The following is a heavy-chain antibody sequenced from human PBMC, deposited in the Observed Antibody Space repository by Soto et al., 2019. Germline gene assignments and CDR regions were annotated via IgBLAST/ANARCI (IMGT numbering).Heavy chain of an antibody. CDR2: ISAYNGNT. V-gene: IGHV1-18*01. D-gene: IGHD3-16*01. Sequence: QVQLVQSGAEVKKPGASVKVSCKASSYTFTSYGISWVRQAPGQGLEWMGWISAYNGNTNYAQKLQGRVTMXXDXSXXTAYMELRSLRSDDTAVYYCARELRLGELRSLFGYWGQGTLVTVSS. CDR1: SYTFTSYG. CDR3: ARELRLGELRSLFGY. J-gene: IGHJ4*02.